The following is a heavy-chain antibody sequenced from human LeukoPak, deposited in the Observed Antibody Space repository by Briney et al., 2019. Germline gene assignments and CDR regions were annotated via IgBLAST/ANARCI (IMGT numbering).Heavy chain of an antibody. Sequence: GGSLRLSCAATGFTFSSYAMHWVRQSPGKGLEWVAAISYAGGNKYYADSVKGRLTISRDNSKNTLYLQMNSLRAEDTAVYYCAAEGSPFDYWGQGTLVTVSS. CDR1: GFTFSSYA. V-gene: IGHV3-30-3*02. CDR2: ISYAGGNK. J-gene: IGHJ4*02. D-gene: IGHD3-10*01. CDR3: AAEGSPFDY.